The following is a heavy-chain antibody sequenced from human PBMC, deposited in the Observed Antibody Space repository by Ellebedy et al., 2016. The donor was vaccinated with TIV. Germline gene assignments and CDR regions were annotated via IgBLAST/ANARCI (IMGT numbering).Heavy chain of an antibody. D-gene: IGHD1-26*01. Sequence: AASVKVSCKASGYTFTSYGFSWVRQAPGQGLEWMGWISGYSGNRNYAQKLQGRVTMTTDTSTNTAYMELRGLRSDDTAVYFCARGSGSYTYGMDVWGQGTTVTVS. CDR1: GYTFTSYG. J-gene: IGHJ6*02. V-gene: IGHV1-18*01. CDR2: ISGYSGNR. CDR3: ARGSGSYTYGMDV.